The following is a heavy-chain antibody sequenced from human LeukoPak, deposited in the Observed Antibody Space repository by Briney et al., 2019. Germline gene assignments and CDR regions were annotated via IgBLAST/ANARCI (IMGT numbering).Heavy chain of an antibody. CDR2: ISSSDKTI. CDR1: GFTFSSYA. V-gene: IGHV3-48*03. D-gene: IGHD2-2*01. Sequence: GGSLRLSCAASGFTFSSYAMSWVRQAPGKGLEWVSYISSSDKTIYYADSVKGRFTISRDNAKNSLFLQMNSLRAEDTAVYYCGRSGFCNSVSCYGLDLWGQGTLVTVSS. CDR3: GRSGFCNSVSCYGLDL. J-gene: IGHJ4*02.